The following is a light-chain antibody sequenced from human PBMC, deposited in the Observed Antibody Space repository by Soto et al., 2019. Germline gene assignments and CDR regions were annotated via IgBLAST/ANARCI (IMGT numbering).Light chain of an antibody. J-gene: IGKJ4*01. Sequence: EIVLTQSPGTLSLSPGERATLSCRASQSVSSSYLAWYQQKPGQAPRLLFYGASTRAADIPARFSGSGSGTEFTLTISSLQSEDFAVYYCQQYDVCPLTFGGGTKVEI. CDR2: GAS. V-gene: IGKV3-15*01. CDR3: QQYDVCPLT. CDR1: QSVSSSY.